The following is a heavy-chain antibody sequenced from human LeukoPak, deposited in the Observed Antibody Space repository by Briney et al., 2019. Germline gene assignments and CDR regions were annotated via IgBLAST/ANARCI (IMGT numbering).Heavy chain of an antibody. J-gene: IGHJ4*02. CDR2: ISTSSSYI. CDR3: AKAFYYGEPYFDY. V-gene: IGHV3-21*01. Sequence: GGSLRLSCAASGFTFSSYNMNRVRQAPGKGLEWVSSISTSSSYIYYADSVKGRFTISRDNAKNSLSLQINSLRAEDTAVYYCAKAFYYGEPYFDYWGQGTLVTVSS. D-gene: IGHD4-17*01. CDR1: GFTFSSYN.